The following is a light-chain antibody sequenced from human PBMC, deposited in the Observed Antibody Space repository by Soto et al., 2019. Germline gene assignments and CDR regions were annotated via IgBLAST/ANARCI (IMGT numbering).Light chain of an antibody. Sequence: EIVLTQSPGTLPLSPGERATLSCRASQSVSSSYLAWYQQKPGQAPRLLIYGASSRATGIPDRFSGSGSGTDFTLTISRLEPEDLAVYYCQQYGSSQSFGQGTKVEIK. CDR2: GAS. J-gene: IGKJ1*01. CDR1: QSVSSSY. CDR3: QQYGSSQS. V-gene: IGKV3-20*01.